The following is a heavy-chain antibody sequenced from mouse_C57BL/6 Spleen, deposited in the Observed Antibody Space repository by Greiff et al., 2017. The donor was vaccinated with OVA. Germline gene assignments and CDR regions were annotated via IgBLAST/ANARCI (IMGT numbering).Heavy chain of an antibody. J-gene: IGHJ4*01. Sequence: QVQLKQPGAELVRPGTSVTLSCKASGYTFTSYWMHWVKQRPGHGLEWIGVIDPSDSYTNYNQKFKGKATLTVDTSSSTAYMQLSSLTSEDSAVYDCESTGGCAMDYWGQGTPVTVSS. D-gene: IGHD1-1*01. CDR2: IDPSDSYT. CDR1: GYTFTSYW. V-gene: IGHV1-59*01. CDR3: ESTGGCAMDY.